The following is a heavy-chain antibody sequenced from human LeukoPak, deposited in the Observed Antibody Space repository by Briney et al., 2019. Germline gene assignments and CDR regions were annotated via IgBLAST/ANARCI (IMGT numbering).Heavy chain of an antibody. CDR3: ARVSRDGYKPGTFDY. J-gene: IGHJ4*02. V-gene: IGHV4-39*07. CDR1: GGSISSSSYF. Sequence: SETLSLTCTVSGGSISSSSYFWGWIRQPPGKGLEWIGSMYYSGSTYYNPSLKSRVTISVDTSKNQFSLKLSSVTAADTAVYYCARVSRDGYKPGTFDYWGQGTLVTVSS. D-gene: IGHD5-24*01. CDR2: MYYSGST.